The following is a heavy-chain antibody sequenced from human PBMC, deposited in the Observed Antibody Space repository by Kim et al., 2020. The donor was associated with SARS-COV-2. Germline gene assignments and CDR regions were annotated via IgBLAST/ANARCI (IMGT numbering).Heavy chain of an antibody. Sequence: DSVRCRVTISRDIAKNMLYLQMNSLTAEDTAVYYCTRDARLTIVSPGAFDIWGRGTMVTVSS. D-gene: IGHD3-10*01. J-gene: IGHJ3*02. CDR3: TRDARLTIVSPGAFDI. V-gene: IGHV3-74*01.